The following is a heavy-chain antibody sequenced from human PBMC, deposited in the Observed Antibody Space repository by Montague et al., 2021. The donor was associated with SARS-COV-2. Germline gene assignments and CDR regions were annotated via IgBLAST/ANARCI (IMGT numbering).Heavy chain of an antibody. V-gene: IGHV4-39*01. CDR1: GGSVSSKCYY. J-gene: IGHJ4*02. Sequence: SETLSLTCTVSGGSVSSKCYYWGWIRQPPGKGLEGIRSIYYSRSTNYYPSLRSRVTISADTSKNQFSLKLGSVTAADTAVYYCARRGDYGGPRFDYWGQGTLVSVSS. CDR3: ARRGDYGGPRFDY. D-gene: IGHD4-23*01. CDR2: IYYSRST.